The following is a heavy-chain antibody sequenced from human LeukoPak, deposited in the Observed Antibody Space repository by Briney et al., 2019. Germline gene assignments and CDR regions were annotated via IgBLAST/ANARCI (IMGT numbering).Heavy chain of an antibody. V-gene: IGHV5-51*01. D-gene: IGHD6-19*01. CDR3: ARPGSSCWYRVDY. J-gene: IGHJ4*02. Sequence: GKSLKISCMSAGYSFTSYWISWVRQIPGKGLEWMGIVYPGDSDTRYSPPFQGQVTIPTDKSISTAYLQWTSLKASDTAMYYCARPGSSCWYRVDYWGQGTLVTVSS. CDR2: VYPGDSDT. CDR1: GYSFTSYW.